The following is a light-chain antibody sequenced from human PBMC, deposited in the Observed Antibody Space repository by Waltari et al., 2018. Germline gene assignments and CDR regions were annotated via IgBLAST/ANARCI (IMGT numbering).Light chain of an antibody. CDR2: WAS. J-gene: IGKJ1*01. V-gene: IGKV4-1*01. Sequence: VLTQSPGTLSLSPGERATINCKSSQSVLYSSNNKNYLAWFQQKPGQPPKLLIYWASTRESGVPDRFSGSGSGTDFTLTISSLQAEDVAVYYCQQYYGIPGFGQGTKVEIK. CDR1: QSVLYSSNNKNY. CDR3: QQYYGIPG.